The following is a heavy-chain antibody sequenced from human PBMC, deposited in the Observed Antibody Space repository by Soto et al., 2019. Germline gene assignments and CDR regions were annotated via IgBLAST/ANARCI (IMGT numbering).Heavy chain of an antibody. V-gene: IGHV3-11*01. Sequence: PGGSLRLSCAASGFSFSGYYMSWIRQAPGKGLEWVSYISSSGNTVYYADSVRGRFAISRDNAKKSLYLQMNSLRAEDTAVYYCARDLRGLESRAGYWGQGTLVTVSS. D-gene: IGHD3-10*01. CDR3: ARDLRGLESRAGY. CDR2: ISSSGNTV. CDR1: GFSFSGYY. J-gene: IGHJ4*02.